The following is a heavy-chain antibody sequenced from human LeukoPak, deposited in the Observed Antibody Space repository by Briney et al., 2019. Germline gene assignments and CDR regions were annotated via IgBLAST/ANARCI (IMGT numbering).Heavy chain of an antibody. CDR1: GFTFSDYG. V-gene: IGHV3-48*02. CDR3: ARRERLSGNYYYFDY. Sequence: GGSLRLSCAASGFTFSDYGMIWVRQAPGKGLEWVSYITRSSALHYADSVKGRFTISRDNAKNSLFLQMSSLRDEDTAVYYCARRERLSGNYYYFDYWGQGTLVTVSS. J-gene: IGHJ4*02. D-gene: IGHD1-26*01. CDR2: ITRSSAL.